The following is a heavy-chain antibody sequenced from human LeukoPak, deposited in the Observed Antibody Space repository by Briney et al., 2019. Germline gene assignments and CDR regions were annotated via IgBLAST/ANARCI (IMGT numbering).Heavy chain of an antibody. CDR3: ASSYGRYWYFDL. J-gene: IGHJ2*01. CDR1: GYTFTSYY. D-gene: IGHD5-18*01. CDR2: INSSGGST. Sequence: ASVKVSCKASGYTFTSYYMHWVRQAPGQGLGWMGIINSSGGSTSYAQKFQGRVTMTRDASTSTVYMELSSLRSEDTAVYYCASSYGRYWYFDLWGRGTLVTVSS. V-gene: IGHV1-46*01.